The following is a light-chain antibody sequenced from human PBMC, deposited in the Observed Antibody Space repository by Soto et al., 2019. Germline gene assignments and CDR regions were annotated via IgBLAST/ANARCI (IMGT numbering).Light chain of an antibody. CDR3: QEYGSSPRT. Sequence: EIVLTQSPGTLSLSPGERATLSCRASQSISNNYLGWFQQKPGQAPRLLIYGVSSRATGIPDRFSGSGSGTDFTLNISRLEPEDFAVYYCQEYGSSPRTFGQGTRVEIK. CDR1: QSISNNY. J-gene: IGKJ1*01. V-gene: IGKV3-20*01. CDR2: GVS.